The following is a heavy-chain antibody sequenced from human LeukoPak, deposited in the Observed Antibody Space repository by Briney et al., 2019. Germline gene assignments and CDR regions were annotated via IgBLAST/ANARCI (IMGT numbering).Heavy chain of an antibody. CDR1: GDSISSGDYY. J-gene: IGHJ3*02. D-gene: IGHD3-10*01. V-gene: IGHV4-61*02. CDR3: ARPAYYSDSGNYNKFDAFDI. Sequence: TSETLSLTCTVSGDSISSGDYYWSWIRQPAGKGLEWIGRISSSGSTNYNPSLKSRVTISVDTSKNQFSLKLNSVTAADTAMYYCARPAYYSDSGNYNKFDAFDIWGQGTMVTVSS. CDR2: ISSSGST.